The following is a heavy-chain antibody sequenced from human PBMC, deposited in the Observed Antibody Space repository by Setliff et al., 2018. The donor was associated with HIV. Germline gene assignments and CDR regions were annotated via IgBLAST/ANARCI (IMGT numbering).Heavy chain of an antibody. CDR3: TRVIQQWLVPGGYFDY. D-gene: IGHD6-19*01. CDR2: IRSKAFGGKP. J-gene: IGHJ4*02. Sequence: PGGSLRLSCTASGFTFGDYGMNWVRQAPGKGLEWVGFIRSKAFGGKPEYAASVKGRFTISRDDSKSIAYLQMNSLKTEDTAVYYCTRVIQQWLVPGGYFDYWGQGTLVTVSS. V-gene: IGHV3-49*04. CDR1: GFTFGDYG.